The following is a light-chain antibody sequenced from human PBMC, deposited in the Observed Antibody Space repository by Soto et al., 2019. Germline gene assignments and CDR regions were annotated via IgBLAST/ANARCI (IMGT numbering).Light chain of an antibody. CDR1: SSNIGAGYD. V-gene: IGLV1-40*01. J-gene: IGLJ1*01. CDR2: GNS. Sequence: QSVLTQPPLVSGAPGQRVTISCTGSSSNIGAGYDVHWYQQLPGTAPKLLIYGNSNRPSGVPDRFSGSKSGTSASLAITGLQAEDEADYYCQSYDSSLSGLVFGTGTQLTVL. CDR3: QSYDSSLSGLV.